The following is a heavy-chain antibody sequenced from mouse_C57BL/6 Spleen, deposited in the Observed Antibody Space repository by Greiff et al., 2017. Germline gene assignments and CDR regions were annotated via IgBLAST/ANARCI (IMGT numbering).Heavy chain of an antibody. CDR2: IWSGGST. CDR1: GFSLTSYG. CDR3: ASGGGTWYFDV. D-gene: IGHD4-1*01. J-gene: IGHJ1*03. Sequence: VQRVESGPGLVQPSQSLSLTCTVSGFSLTSYGVHWVRQSPGKGLEWLGVIWSGGSTDYNAAFISRLSISKDNSKSQVFFKMNSLQADDTAIYYCASGGGTWYFDVWGTGTTVTVSS. V-gene: IGHV2-2*01.